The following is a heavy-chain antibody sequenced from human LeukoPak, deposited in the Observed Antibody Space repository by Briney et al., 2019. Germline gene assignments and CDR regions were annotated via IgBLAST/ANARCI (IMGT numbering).Heavy chain of an antibody. CDR2: IYYRGST. Sequence: PSQTLSLTCTVSGGSISSGSYYWSWIRQPPGKGLEWIGNIYYRGSTNYNPSLKSRVTMSVDTSKNQFSLKVSSVTAADTAVYYCARDGGGKSRPFDYWGQGTPVTVSS. V-gene: IGHV4-61*01. J-gene: IGHJ4*02. CDR3: ARDGGGKSRPFDY. CDR1: GGSISSGSYY. D-gene: IGHD4-23*01.